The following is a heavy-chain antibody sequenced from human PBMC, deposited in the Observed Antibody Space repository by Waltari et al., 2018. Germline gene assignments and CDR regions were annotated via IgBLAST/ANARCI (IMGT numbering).Heavy chain of an antibody. CDR3: ARGSIAVAGTRNFDY. Sequence: QVQLQQWGAGLLKPSETLSLTCAVYGGSFSGYYWSWIRQPPGKGLEWIGEINHSGSTNYNPSLKSRVTISVDTSKNQFSLKLSSVTAADTAVYYCARGSIAVAGTRNFDYWGQGTLVTVSS. J-gene: IGHJ4*02. CDR2: INHSGST. V-gene: IGHV4-34*01. CDR1: GGSFSGYY. D-gene: IGHD6-19*01.